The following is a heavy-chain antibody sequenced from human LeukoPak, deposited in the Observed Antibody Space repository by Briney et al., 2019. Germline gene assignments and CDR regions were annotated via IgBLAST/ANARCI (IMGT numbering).Heavy chain of an antibody. D-gene: IGHD1/OR15-1a*01. CDR1: GGSFSGYY. CDR2: IDHSRST. J-gene: IGHJ4*02. CDR3: ARARGTEAIDY. V-gene: IGHV4-34*01. Sequence: SGTLSLTCAVYGGSFSGYYWTWIRQPPGKGLEWIGEIDHSRSTNYNPSLKSRVTISADRSKNQFSLKMRSVTAADTAVYYCARARGTEAIDYWGQGTLVTVSS.